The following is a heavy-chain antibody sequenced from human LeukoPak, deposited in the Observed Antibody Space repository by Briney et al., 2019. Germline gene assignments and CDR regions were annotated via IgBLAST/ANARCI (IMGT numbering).Heavy chain of an antibody. CDR3: AREPRSYGFDY. CDR1: GFTFSSYS. Sequence: GGSLRLSCAASGFTFSSYSMNWVRRAPGKGLEWVSSISSSSSSYIYYADSVKGRFTISRDNAKNSLYLQMNSLRAEDTAVYYCAREPRSYGFDYWGQGTLVTVSS. V-gene: IGHV3-21*01. J-gene: IGHJ4*02. D-gene: IGHD5-18*01. CDR2: ISSSSSSYI.